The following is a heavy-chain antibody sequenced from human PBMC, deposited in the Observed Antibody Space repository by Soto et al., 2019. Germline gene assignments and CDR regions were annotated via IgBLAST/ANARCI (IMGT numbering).Heavy chain of an antibody. CDR2: IGAYNGNT. D-gene: IGHD1-1*01. Sequence: QVQLVQSGAEVKKPGASVKVSCKASGYTFTNYGISWVRQAPGQVLEWMGWIGAYNGNTNFAQKFQGRVTLTTDTPTTTAYMELRSLTSDDAAVYFCARDRQNWSDWDLWGQGTLVTVSS. J-gene: IGHJ4*02. CDR3: ARDRQNWSDWDL. CDR1: GYTFTNYG. V-gene: IGHV1-18*01.